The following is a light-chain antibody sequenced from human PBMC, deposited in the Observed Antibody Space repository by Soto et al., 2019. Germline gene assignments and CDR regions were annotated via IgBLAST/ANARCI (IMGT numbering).Light chain of an antibody. V-gene: IGLV1-40*01. CDR2: GNT. CDR3: QSFDSSLSGVV. Sequence: QSVLTQPPSVSGAPGQGVTISCTGNSSNIGAGYDVHWYHQVPGTAPKLLIYGNTNRPSGVPDRFSGSNSGTSASLAITGLQAENEADYYCQSFDSSLSGVVFGGGTKLTVL. CDR1: SSNIGAGYD. J-gene: IGLJ3*02.